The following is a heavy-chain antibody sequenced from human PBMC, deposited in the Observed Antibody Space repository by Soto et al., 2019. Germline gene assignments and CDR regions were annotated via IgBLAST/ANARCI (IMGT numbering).Heavy chain of an antibody. Sequence: GGSLRLSCAASGFPFGSYEMNWVRQAPGKGLEWVSYISSSGSTIYYADSVKGRFTISRDNAKNSLYLQMNSLRAEDTAVYYCARQRGYGMDVWGQGATVTVSS. CDR1: GFPFGSYE. CDR2: ISSSGSTI. CDR3: ARQRGYGMDV. D-gene: IGHD1-1*01. V-gene: IGHV3-48*03. J-gene: IGHJ6*02.